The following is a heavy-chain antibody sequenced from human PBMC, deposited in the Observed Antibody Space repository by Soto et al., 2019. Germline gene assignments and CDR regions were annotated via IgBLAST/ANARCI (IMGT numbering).Heavy chain of an antibody. CDR1: GFTFSSYA. CDR2: ISGSGGST. Sequence: PGGSLRLSCAASGFTFSSYAMSWVRQAPGKGLEWVSAISGSGGSTYYADSVKGRFTISRDNSKNTLYLQMNSLRAEDTAVYYCAKDRPGAEDYYYYYMDVWGKGTTVTVSS. CDR3: AKDRPGAEDYYYYYMDV. V-gene: IGHV3-23*01. J-gene: IGHJ6*03.